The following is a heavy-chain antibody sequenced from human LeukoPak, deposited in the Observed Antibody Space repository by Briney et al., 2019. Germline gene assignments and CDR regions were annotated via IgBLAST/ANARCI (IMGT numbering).Heavy chain of an antibody. V-gene: IGHV3-30*04. Sequence: PGGSLRLSCATSGFMFNTFAIHWVCQAPGKGLEWLAVMSYDEKNKYYADSVKGRFTISRDNIKHTLYLQMSSLRSEDTAVYYCTRDGDTAVRGVNFDYWGQGTLVTVSS. J-gene: IGHJ4*02. CDR2: MSYDEKNK. CDR1: GFMFNTFA. D-gene: IGHD3-10*01. CDR3: TRDGDTAVRGVNFDY.